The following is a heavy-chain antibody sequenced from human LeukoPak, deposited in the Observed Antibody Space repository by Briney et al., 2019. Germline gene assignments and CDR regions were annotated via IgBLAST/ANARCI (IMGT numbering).Heavy chain of an antibody. CDR1: GFTFSTYW. Sequence: PGGSLRLSCAASGFTFSTYWMNWVRQAPGKGLEWVANIKQDGSEKYYVDSVKGRFTISRDNAKNSLYLQMNSLRAGDTAVYYCARIGYSSSCTDYWGQGTLVTVSS. CDR2: IKQDGSEK. V-gene: IGHV3-7*01. D-gene: IGHD2-2*01. CDR3: ARIGYSSSCTDY. J-gene: IGHJ4*02.